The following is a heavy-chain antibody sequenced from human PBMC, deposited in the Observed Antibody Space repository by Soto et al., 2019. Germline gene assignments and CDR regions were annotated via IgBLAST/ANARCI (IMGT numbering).Heavy chain of an antibody. CDR1: GASISSGSW. D-gene: IGHD6-6*01. V-gene: IGHV4-4*02. CDR2: IFHDGST. Sequence: QVHLQESGPGLVKPSGTLSLTCAVSGASISSGSWWSWVRQPPGKGLEWIGEIFHDGSTNYNPSLKSRVTMSADKSKNYFSLEVTSVTAADTALYYCARDEYNDSSDWGQGTLVTVSS. CDR3: ARDEYNDSSD. J-gene: IGHJ4*02.